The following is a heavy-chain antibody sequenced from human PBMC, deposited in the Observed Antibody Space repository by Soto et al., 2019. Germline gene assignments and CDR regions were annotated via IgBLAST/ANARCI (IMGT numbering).Heavy chain of an antibody. Sequence: GGSLRLSCAASGFTFSSYGMHWVRQAPGKGPERVAVISYDGSNKYYADTEKGRFTISRDNSKNTLYLQMNSLRAEDTAVYYCAKDLRVETHAFDIWGQGTMVTVSS. V-gene: IGHV3-30*18. CDR1: GFTFSSYG. J-gene: IGHJ3*02. CDR3: AKDLRVETHAFDI. CDR2: ISYDGSNK.